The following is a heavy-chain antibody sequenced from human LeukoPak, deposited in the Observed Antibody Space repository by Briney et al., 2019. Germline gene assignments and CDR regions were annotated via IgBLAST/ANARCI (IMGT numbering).Heavy chain of an antibody. CDR3: ARDFTYYCSGGSCPFDY. Sequence: GASVKVSCKASGYTFTSYGISWVRQAPGQGLEWMGWISAYNGNTNYAQKLQGRVTMTTDTSTSTVYVELRSLRSDDTAVYYCARDFTYYCSGGSCPFDYWGQGTLVTVSS. D-gene: IGHD2-15*01. CDR2: ISAYNGNT. J-gene: IGHJ4*02. CDR1: GYTFTSYG. V-gene: IGHV1-18*01.